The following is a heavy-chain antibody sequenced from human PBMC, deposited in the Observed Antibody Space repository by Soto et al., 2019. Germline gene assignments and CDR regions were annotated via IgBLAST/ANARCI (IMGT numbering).Heavy chain of an antibody. J-gene: IGHJ5*02. CDR2: ISGSGGST. CDR1: GFTFSNYA. D-gene: IGHD3-3*01. Sequence: GGSLRLSCAASGFTFSNYAVTWVRQAPGKGLEWVSTISGSGGSTYYADSVKGRFTISRDNSKNTLYLQMNSLRSEDTAVYYCARVHVLWSGYYRSSWFDPWGQGTLVTVSS. CDR3: ARVHVLWSGYYRSSWFDP. V-gene: IGHV3-23*01.